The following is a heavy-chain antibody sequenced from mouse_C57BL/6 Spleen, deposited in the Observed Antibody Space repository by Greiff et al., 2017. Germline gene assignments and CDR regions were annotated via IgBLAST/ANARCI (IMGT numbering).Heavy chain of an antibody. J-gene: IGHJ4*01. CDR3: VRHEGYYAMDY. CDR1: GFSFNTYA. V-gene: IGHV10-1*01. CDR2: IRSKSNNYAT. Sequence: EVQLVESGGGLVQPKGSLKLSCAASGFSFNTYAMNWVRQAPGTGLEWVARIRSKSNNYATYYADSVKDRFTISRDDSESMLYLQMNNLKTDDTAMYYCVRHEGYYAMDYWGQGTSVTVSS.